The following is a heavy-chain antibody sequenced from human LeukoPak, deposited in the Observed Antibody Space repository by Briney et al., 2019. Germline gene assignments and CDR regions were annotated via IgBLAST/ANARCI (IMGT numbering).Heavy chain of an antibody. J-gene: IGHJ4*02. CDR3: ARESTYYYDSSGYSLDY. CDR2: IIPIFGTA. Sequence: GASVKASCKASGGTFSSYAISWVRQAPGQGLEWMGGIIPIFGTANYAQKFQGRVTITTDESTSTAYMELSSLRSEDTAVYYCARESTYYYDSSGYSLDYWGQGTLVTVSS. CDR1: GGTFSSYA. D-gene: IGHD3-22*01. V-gene: IGHV1-69*05.